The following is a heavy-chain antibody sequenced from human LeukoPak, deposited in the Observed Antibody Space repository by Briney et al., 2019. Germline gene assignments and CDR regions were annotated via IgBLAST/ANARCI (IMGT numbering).Heavy chain of an antibody. Sequence: ASVKVSCKASRGTFSSYAISWVRQAPGQGLEWMGRIIPIFGTANYAQKFQGRVTITADESTSTAYMELSSLRSEDTAVYYCASSGFFHGDPWGQGTLVTVSS. V-gene: IGHV1-69*13. CDR1: RGTFSSYA. CDR3: ASSGFFHGDP. J-gene: IGHJ5*02. D-gene: IGHD3-3*01. CDR2: IIPIFGTA.